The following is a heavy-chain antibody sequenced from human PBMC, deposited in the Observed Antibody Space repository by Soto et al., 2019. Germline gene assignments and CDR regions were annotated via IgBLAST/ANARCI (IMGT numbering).Heavy chain of an antibody. CDR2: MNPNSGNT. D-gene: IGHD3-3*01. J-gene: IGHJ6*02. Sequence: ASVKVSCKASGYTFTSYDINWVRQATGQGLEWMGWMNPNSGNTGYAQKFQGRVTMTRNTSISTAYMELSSLRSEDTAVYYCANGRTYYDFWSREMDQYGMDVWGQGTRVPVSS. CDR1: GYTFTSYD. CDR3: ANGRTYYDFWSREMDQYGMDV. V-gene: IGHV1-8*01.